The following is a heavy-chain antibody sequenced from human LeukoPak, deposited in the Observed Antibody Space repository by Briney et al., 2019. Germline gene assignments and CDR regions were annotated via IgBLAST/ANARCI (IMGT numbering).Heavy chain of an antibody. CDR1: RFTFSDYY. CDR2: ISSSGSSI. V-gene: IGHV3-11*04. Sequence: PGGSLRLSCAASRFTFSDYYMSWIRQAPGKGLEWVSYISSSGSSIYYADSVRGRFTISRDNAKNSLYLQMISLRAEDTAVYYCARDPVEISYDYWGQGTLVTVSS. J-gene: IGHJ4*02. CDR3: ARDPVEISYDY. D-gene: IGHD5-24*01.